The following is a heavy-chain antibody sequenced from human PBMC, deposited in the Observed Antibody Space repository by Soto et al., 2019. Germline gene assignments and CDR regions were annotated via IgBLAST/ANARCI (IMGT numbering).Heavy chain of an antibody. V-gene: IGHV1-18*01. CDR3: ARISARRNDFDV. Sequence: QVQLVQSGAEVKNPGASVKVSCQASNYLFGAFGISWVRQAPGQGLEWMGWITPYNGNTHYAEKFQDRVTMTADKSTTTAYMEGRRLTSDDSAVYFCARISARRNDFDVWGQGTAVTVSS. CDR2: ITPYNGNT. CDR1: NYLFGAFG. J-gene: IGHJ3*01.